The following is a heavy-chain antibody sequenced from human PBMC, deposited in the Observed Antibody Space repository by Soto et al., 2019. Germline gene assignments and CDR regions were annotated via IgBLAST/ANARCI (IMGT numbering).Heavy chain of an antibody. CDR2: ISSSSSYI. V-gene: IGHV3-21*01. CDR1: GFTFSSYS. J-gene: IGHJ4*02. D-gene: IGHD3-3*01. CDR3: ARTSVDFWSGYFFDY. Sequence: EVQLVESGGGLVKPGGSLRLSCAASGFTFSSYSMNWVRQAPGKGLEWVSSISSSSSYIYYADSVKGRFTISRDNAKNSRYLQMNSLRAEDTAVYYCARTSVDFWSGYFFDYWGQGTLVTVSS.